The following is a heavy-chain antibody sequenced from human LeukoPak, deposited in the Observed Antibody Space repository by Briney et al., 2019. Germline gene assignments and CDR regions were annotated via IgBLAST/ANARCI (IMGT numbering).Heavy chain of an antibody. CDR2: INHRGST. V-gene: IGHV4-34*01. CDR1: GGSFSGYY. Sequence: SETLSLTCAVYGGSFSGYYWSWIRQPPGKGLEWIGEINHRGSTNYNPSLKSRVTISVDTSKNQFSLKLSSVTAADTAVYYCARGNYVWGSYRYQGEDYWGQGTLVTVSS. CDR3: ARGNYVWGSYRYQGEDY. J-gene: IGHJ4*02. D-gene: IGHD3-16*02.